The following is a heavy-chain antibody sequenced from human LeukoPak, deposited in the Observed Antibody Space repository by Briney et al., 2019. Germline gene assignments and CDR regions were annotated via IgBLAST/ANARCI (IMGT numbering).Heavy chain of an antibody. CDR3: ARDVRFLEWPPVGMDV. V-gene: IGHV4-4*07. CDR2: IYTSGST. CDR1: GGSISSYY. D-gene: IGHD3-3*01. Sequence: SETLSLTCTVSGGSISSYYWSWIRQPAGKGLEWIGRIYTSGSTNYNPSLKSRVTMSVDTSKNQFSLKLSSVTAADTAVYYCARDVRFLEWPPVGMDVWGQGATVTVSS. J-gene: IGHJ6*02.